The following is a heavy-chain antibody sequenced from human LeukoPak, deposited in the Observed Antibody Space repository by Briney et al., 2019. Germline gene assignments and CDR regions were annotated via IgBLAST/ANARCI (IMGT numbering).Heavy chain of an antibody. D-gene: IGHD1-1*01. V-gene: IGHV3-11*01. Sequence: GGSLRLSCAASGFIFSDYYMTWIRQAPGKGLEWVAHIDVRGDSILYADSVKGRFTISRDGAKNSLYLQMNSLRAEDTAVYYCAREDNVWNLLYNYYMNVWGKGTTVTVSS. J-gene: IGHJ6*03. CDR3: AREDNVWNLLYNYYMNV. CDR1: GFIFSDYY. CDR2: IDVRGDSI.